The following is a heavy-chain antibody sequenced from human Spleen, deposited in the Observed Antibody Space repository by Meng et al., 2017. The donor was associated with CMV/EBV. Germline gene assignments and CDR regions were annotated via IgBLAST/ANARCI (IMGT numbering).Heavy chain of an antibody. CDR1: GGSISSYY. CDR3: ARDTYYDSSGDGFDI. Sequence: SETLSLTCTVSGGSISSYYWSWIRQPPGKGLEWIGYIYYSGSTNYNPSLKSRVTISEDTSKNQFSLKLSSVTAADTAMYYCARDTYYDSSGDGFDIWGQGTVVTVSS. D-gene: IGHD3-22*01. V-gene: IGHV4-59*01. CDR2: IYYSGST. J-gene: IGHJ3*02.